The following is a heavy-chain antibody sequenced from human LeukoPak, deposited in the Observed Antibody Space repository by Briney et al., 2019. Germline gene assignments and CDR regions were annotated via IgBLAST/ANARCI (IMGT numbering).Heavy chain of an antibody. Sequence: GGSLRLSCAASGFTFSSYAMSWVRQAPGKGLESVSAISGSGGSTYYADSVKGRFTISRDNSKDTLYLQMNSLRAEDTAVYYCAARPVWGAFDYWGQGTLVTVSS. CDR2: ISGSGGST. J-gene: IGHJ4*02. D-gene: IGHD3-16*01. V-gene: IGHV3-23*01. CDR1: GFTFSSYA. CDR3: AARPVWGAFDY.